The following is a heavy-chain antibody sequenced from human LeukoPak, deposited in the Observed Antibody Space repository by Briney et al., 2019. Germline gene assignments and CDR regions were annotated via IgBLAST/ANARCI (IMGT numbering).Heavy chain of an antibody. CDR3: ARSCDGDCYSDY. CDR1: GFTFSNYS. V-gene: IGHV3-21*01. Sequence: GGSLRLSCAASGFTFSNYSLNWVRQAPGKGLEWVSSIGSTSHFRYYADSLKGRVTISRDNAKNSLYLQMSSLRVEDTAVYYCARSCDGDCYSDYWGQGTLVTVSS. D-gene: IGHD2-21*02. J-gene: IGHJ4*02. CDR2: IGSTSHFR.